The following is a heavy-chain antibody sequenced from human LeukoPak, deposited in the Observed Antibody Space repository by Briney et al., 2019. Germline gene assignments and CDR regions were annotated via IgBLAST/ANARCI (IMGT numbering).Heavy chain of an antibody. Sequence: PGRSLRLSCAASGFTFSSFSMTWVRQAPGKGLEWVSSIIVSGTTYYADSVKGRFTISRDSFRGTLFLQMDSLRVEDTAVYFCAKGSVGNANFASWGQGALVTVSS. V-gene: IGHV3-23*01. CDR2: IIVSGTT. J-gene: IGHJ4*02. CDR1: GFTFSSFS. CDR3: AKGSVGNANFAS.